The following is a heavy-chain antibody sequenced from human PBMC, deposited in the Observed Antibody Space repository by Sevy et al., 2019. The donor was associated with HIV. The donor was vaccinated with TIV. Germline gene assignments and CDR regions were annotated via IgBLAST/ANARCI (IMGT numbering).Heavy chain of an antibody. CDR3: VRLVTAVLYYFDY. D-gene: IGHD3-16*02. V-gene: IGHV4-38-2*02. CDR1: GYSISSGYN. J-gene: IGHJ4*02. Sequence: SETLSLTCTVSGYSISSGYNWGWIRQSPGKGLEWIGSFYLGGSTYYNPSLKSRVTISPDSSKNQFSLKLNSVTAADTAVYFCVRLVTAVLYYFDYWGQGTLVTVSS. CDR2: FYLGGST.